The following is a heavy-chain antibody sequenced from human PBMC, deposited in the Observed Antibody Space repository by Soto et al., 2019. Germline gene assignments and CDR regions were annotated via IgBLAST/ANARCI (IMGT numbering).Heavy chain of an antibody. CDR3: AREVIAVVSAIQWFDP. D-gene: IGHD6-19*01. J-gene: IGHJ5*02. Sequence: LRLSCTASGFIFTRHWMHWVRQAPGEGPVWVSRINGDGTSTDYADSVRGRFTIARDNAKNTLYLQMNSLRGEDTAVYFCAREVIAVVSAIQWFDPWGQGTLVTVSS. CDR1: GFIFTRHW. CDR2: INGDGTST. V-gene: IGHV3-74*01.